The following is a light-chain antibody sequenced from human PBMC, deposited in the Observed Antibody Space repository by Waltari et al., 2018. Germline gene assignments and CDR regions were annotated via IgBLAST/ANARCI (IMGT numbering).Light chain of an antibody. V-gene: IGKV3-11*01. Sequence: EILLPLSPSPLSLSPGARVTPSCRASQRVSSYLAWYQQKPGQAPRLLIYDASNRATGVPARFSGSGSGTDFTLTISSLGPEDFAVYYCQQRNNWPRTFGQGTKLEIK. CDR3: QQRNNWPRT. CDR2: DAS. CDR1: QRVSSY. J-gene: IGKJ2*01.